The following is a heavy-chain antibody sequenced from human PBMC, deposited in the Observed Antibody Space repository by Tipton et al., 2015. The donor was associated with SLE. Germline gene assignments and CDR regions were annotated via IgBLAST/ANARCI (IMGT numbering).Heavy chain of an antibody. CDR3: ARALGSTSCPDI. Sequence: TLSLTCTVSGGSISSYYWSWIRQPPGKGLEWIGYIYYSGSTNYNPSLKSRVTMSVDTSKNQFSLKLSSVTAADTAVYYCARALGSTSCPDIWGQGTTVTVSS. J-gene: IGHJ3*02. D-gene: IGHD2-2*01. CDR1: GGSISSYY. CDR2: IYYSGST. V-gene: IGHV4-59*12.